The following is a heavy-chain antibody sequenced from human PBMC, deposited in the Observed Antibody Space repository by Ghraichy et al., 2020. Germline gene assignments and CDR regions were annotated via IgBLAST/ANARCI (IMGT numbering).Heavy chain of an antibody. CDR1: GFTFSHYW. CDR2: IKQDGSER. Sequence: GGSLRLSCAASGFTFSHYWVTWIRQAPGRGLEWVANIKQDGSERYYVDSVKGRFTISRDNAKNSLYLQMNSLRAEDTAVYYCAKYGWGSYNAFAYWGRGTLVTVSS. J-gene: IGHJ4*02. D-gene: IGHD3-10*01. CDR3: AKYGWGSYNAFAY. V-gene: IGHV3-7*01.